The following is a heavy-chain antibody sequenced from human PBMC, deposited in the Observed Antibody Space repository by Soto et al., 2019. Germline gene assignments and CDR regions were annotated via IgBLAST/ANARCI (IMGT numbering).Heavy chain of an antibody. CDR2: ISAYNGNT. CDR3: AREARIYYDSSGYIDY. CDR1: GYPFTSDA. V-gene: IGHV1-18*04. Sequence: ASVNVDCKASGYPFTSDAISLERQAPGQGLEWMGWISAYNGNTNYAQKLQGRVTMTTDTSTSTAYMELRSLRSDDTAVYYCAREARIYYDSSGYIDYWGQGTMVPGSS. D-gene: IGHD3-22*01. J-gene: IGHJ4*02.